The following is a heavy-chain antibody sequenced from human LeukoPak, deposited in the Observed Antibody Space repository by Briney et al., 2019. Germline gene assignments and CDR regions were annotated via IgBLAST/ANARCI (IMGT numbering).Heavy chain of an antibody. CDR2: IKQDGSEK. CDR3: ARLRYSGSSIAFDI. CDR1: GFTFSSYW. D-gene: IGHD1-26*01. J-gene: IGHJ3*02. V-gene: IGHV3-7*01. Sequence: GGSLRLSCAASGFTFSSYWMSWVRQAPGKGLEWVANIKQDGSEKYYADSVKGRFTISRDNAKNSLYLQMNSLRAEDTAVYYCARLRYSGSSIAFDIWGQGTMVTVSS.